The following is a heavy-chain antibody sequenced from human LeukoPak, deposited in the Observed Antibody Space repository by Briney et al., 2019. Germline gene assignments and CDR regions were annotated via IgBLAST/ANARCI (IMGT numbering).Heavy chain of an antibody. Sequence: GGSLRLSCAASGFTFSSYGMHWVRQAPGKGLEWVAVISYDGSNKYYADSVKGRFTISRDNSKNTLYLQMNSLRAEDTAVYYCAKEGSITMVRGVPYFDYWGQGTLVTVSS. V-gene: IGHV3-30*18. J-gene: IGHJ4*02. CDR1: GFTFSSYG. D-gene: IGHD3-10*01. CDR3: AKEGSITMVRGVPYFDY. CDR2: ISYDGSNK.